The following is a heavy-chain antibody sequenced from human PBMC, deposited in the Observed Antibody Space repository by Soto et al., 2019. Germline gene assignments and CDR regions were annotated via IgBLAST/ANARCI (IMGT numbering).Heavy chain of an antibody. D-gene: IGHD6-13*01. CDR2: IYYSGST. V-gene: IGHV4-39*01. Sequence: QLQLQESGPGLVKPSETLSLTCTVSGGSISSSSYYWGWIRQPPGKGLEWIGSIYYSGSTYYNPSLKSRVTISVDTSKNQFSLKLSSVTAADTAVYYCARRGGSSWYRGVGWFDPWGQGTLVTVSS. CDR1: GGSISSSSYY. CDR3: ARRGGSSWYRGVGWFDP. J-gene: IGHJ5*02.